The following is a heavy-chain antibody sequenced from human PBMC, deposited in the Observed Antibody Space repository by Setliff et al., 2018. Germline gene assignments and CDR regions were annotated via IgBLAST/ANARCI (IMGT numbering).Heavy chain of an antibody. J-gene: IGHJ6*04. CDR1: GFGFSSYA. V-gene: IGHV3-23*01. D-gene: IGHD2-2*01. CDR2: INAGGYNT. CDR3: ARELTIVVPPALALDV. Sequence: GSLRLSCAASGFGFSSYAMNWVRQAPGKGLKWVSNINAGGYNTYYADSVKGRFTISRDNSKNTVYLQMNSLRAEDTAVYYCARELTIVVPPALALDVWGKGTTVTVSS.